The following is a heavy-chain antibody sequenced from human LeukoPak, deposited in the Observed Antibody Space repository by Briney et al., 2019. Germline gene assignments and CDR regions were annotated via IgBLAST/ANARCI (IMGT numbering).Heavy chain of an antibody. J-gene: IGHJ3*02. CDR2: VTSDGSIT. CDR3: ARDRWGERAFDT. D-gene: IGHD7-27*01. CDR1: GFVLDNFW. Sequence: GGSLRLSCAASGFVLDNFWMHRVHQVPGKRPEWLAHVTSDGSITNCADSVTGRFSISRDNARNTVSLQMNNLRADDTAVYFCARDRWGERAFDTWGQGTMVTVSS. V-gene: IGHV3-74*01.